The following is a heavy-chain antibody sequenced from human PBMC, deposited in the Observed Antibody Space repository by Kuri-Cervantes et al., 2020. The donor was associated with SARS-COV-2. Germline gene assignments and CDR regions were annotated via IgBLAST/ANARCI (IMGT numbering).Heavy chain of an antibody. D-gene: IGHD6-19*01. CDR2: INHSGST. CDR3: ARNKAVAGRGDFDY. J-gene: IGHJ4*02. Sequence: ESLKISCAVYGGSFSGYYWSWIRQPPGKGLEWIGEINHSGSTNYNPSLKSRVTISVDTSKNQFSLKLSSVTAADTAVYYCARNKAVAGRGDFDYWGQGTLVTVSS. V-gene: IGHV4-34*01. CDR1: GGSFSGYY.